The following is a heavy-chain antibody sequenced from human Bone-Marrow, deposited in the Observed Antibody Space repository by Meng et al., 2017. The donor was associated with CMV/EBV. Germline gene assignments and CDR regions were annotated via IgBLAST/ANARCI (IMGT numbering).Heavy chain of an antibody. CDR2: IRYDGSNK. Sequence: FSSYGMHWVRQAPGKGLEWVAFIRYDGSNKYYADSVQGRFTISRDNSKNTLYLQMNSLRAEDTAVYYCAKDGIAVAGTIGTDWYFDLWGRGTLVTVSS. CDR3: AKDGIAVAGTIGTDWYFDL. V-gene: IGHV3-30*02. J-gene: IGHJ2*01. CDR1: FSSYG. D-gene: IGHD6-19*01.